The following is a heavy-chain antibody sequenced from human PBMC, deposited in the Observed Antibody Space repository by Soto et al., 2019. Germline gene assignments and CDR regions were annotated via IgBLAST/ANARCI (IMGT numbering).Heavy chain of an antibody. V-gene: IGHV3-30*03. J-gene: IGHJ5*01. CDR1: GFNFSNYG. D-gene: IGHD2-15*01. CDR3: ATTTVVAAAGFDT. CDR2: IANNGNKK. Sequence: GGSLRLSCGASGFNFSNYGMHWVRQPPGKGLEWVAIIANNGNKKFYIESVKGRFSVSRDNSENTLFLQMNSLRPEDTGVYYCATTTVVAAAGFDTWGHGTRVTVSS.